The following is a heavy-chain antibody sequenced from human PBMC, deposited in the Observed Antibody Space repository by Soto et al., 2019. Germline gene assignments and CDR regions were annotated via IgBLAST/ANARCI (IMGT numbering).Heavy chain of an antibody. Sequence: SETLSVTCTVSGGSISYFCWSWIRQPPGKGLEWIGYIYYSGSTNYNPSLKSRVTISVDTSKNQFSLNLRSMSPADTAVYYCARVGGLAARTFDYWGPGTLVTVSS. CDR3: ARVGGLAARTFDY. CDR1: GGSISYFC. CDR2: IYYSGST. V-gene: IGHV4-59*01. J-gene: IGHJ4*02. D-gene: IGHD6-6*01.